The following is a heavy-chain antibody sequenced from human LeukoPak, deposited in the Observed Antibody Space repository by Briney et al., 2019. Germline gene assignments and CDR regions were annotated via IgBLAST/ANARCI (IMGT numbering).Heavy chain of an antibody. J-gene: IGHJ5*02. CDR2: IYYSGSS. CDR1: GGSVSSGSYY. Sequence: PSETLSLTCTVSGGSVSSGSYYWSWIRQPPGKGLEWIGNIYYSGSSNYNPSLKSRVTISVDTSKNQFSLKLSSVTAADTAVYYCARDGRGNWFDPWGQGTLVTVSP. V-gene: IGHV4-61*01. D-gene: IGHD3-10*01. CDR3: ARDGRGNWFDP.